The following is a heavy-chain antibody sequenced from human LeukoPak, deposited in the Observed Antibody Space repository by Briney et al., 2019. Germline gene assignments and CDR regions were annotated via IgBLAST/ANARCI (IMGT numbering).Heavy chain of an antibody. CDR3: ARGWNYAFRFDN. CDR1: GFIFSDYW. Sequence: GGSLRHSCAASGFIFSDYWMTWVRQAPGKGLEWVAHIKQDGGEEYFVDSVKGRFTISRDNAKNLVYLQMSSLRAEDTAVYYCARGWNYAFRFDNWGQGTLVTVST. D-gene: IGHD1-7*01. V-gene: IGHV3-7*01. CDR2: IKQDGGEE. J-gene: IGHJ4*02.